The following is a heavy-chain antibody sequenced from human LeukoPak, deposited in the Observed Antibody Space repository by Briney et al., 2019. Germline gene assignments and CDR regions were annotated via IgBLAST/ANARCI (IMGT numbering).Heavy chain of an antibody. CDR1: GFTFSSYG. V-gene: IGHV3-30*02. D-gene: IGHD2-15*01. J-gene: IGHJ6*03. CDR3: ARGGGSIRHSYYYYVDV. Sequence: AGGSLRLSCAASGFTFSSYGMSWVRQAPGKGLEWVAFIRYDGSNKYYADSVKGRFTISRDNSKNTLYLQMNSLRAEDTAVYYCARGGGSIRHSYYYYVDVWGKGTTVTVSS. CDR2: IRYDGSNK.